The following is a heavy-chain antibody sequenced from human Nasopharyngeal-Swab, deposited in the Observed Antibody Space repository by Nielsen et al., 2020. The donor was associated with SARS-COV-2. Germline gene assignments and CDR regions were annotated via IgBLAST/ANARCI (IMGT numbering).Heavy chain of an antibody. J-gene: IGHJ3*02. CDR1: GFTFDDYA. CDR2: ISWNSGSI. Sequence: SLKISCAASGFTFDDYAMHWVRQAPGKGLEWVSGISWNSGSIGYADSVKGRFTISRDNAKNSLYLQMNSLRAEDTDLYYCAKVYSGMGFGIPGPFDIWGQGTMVTVSS. V-gene: IGHV3-9*01. D-gene: IGHD3-10*01. CDR3: AKVYSGMGFGIPGPFDI.